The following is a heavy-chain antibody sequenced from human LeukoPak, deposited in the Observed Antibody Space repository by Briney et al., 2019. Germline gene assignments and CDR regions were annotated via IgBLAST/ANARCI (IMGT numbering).Heavy chain of an antibody. J-gene: IGHJ4*02. CDR1: GFPLSDYY. CDR2: SRNKADRYTT. V-gene: IGHV3-72*01. CDR3: VRGYNSFDS. Sequence: PGGSLRLSCVASGFPLSDYYMDWVRQAPGRGLEWVARSRNKADRYTTIYAASVKGRFTISRDESKSSLYLQMDTLKTEDTAVYYCVRGYNSFDSWGQGTLVTVSS. D-gene: IGHD1-14*01.